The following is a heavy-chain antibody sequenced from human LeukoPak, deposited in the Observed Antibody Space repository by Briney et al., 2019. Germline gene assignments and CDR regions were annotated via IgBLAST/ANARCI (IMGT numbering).Heavy chain of an antibody. V-gene: IGHV3-66*01. CDR2: IYSDDRT. Sequence: GGPLRLSCAAFGVTIRQNYMTWVRQVPGKGLEWVSVIYSDDRTDYADSVKGRFTISRDTSANTVYLQMNSLTVADTALYYCAREPRKYYYGADIWGQGTTVIVSS. CDR3: AREPRKYYYGADI. J-gene: IGHJ6*02. CDR1: GVTIRQNY.